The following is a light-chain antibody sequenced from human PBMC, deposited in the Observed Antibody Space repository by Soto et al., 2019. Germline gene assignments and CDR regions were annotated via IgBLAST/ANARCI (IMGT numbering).Light chain of an antibody. CDR3: QQSYSTPPGT. V-gene: IGKV1-39*01. Sequence: DIQMTQSPSSLSASVGDRVTITCRSSQSISSYLNWYQQKPGKAPKLLIYKASSLESGVPSRFSGSGSGTDFTLTISSLQPEDFATYYCQQSYSTPPGTFGQGTKV. CDR2: KAS. CDR1: QSISSY. J-gene: IGKJ1*01.